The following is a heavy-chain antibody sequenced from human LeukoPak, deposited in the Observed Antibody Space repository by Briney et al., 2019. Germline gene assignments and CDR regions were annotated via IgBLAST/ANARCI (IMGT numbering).Heavy chain of an antibody. D-gene: IGHD1-26*01. J-gene: IGHJ3*02. Sequence: SETLSLTCIVSDGSINNHYWTWIRQTPGKGLEWIGDIHYTGTTKYNPSLKSRVTISIDTSKNQFSLELSSVTATDTAVYFCATNRAGTYDRPFDIRGQGTMVTVSS. CDR3: ATNRAGTYDRPFDI. CDR2: IHYTGTT. CDR1: DGSINNHY. V-gene: IGHV4-59*08.